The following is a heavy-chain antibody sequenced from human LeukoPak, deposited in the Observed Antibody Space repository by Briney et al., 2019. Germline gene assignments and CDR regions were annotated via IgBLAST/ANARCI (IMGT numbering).Heavy chain of an antibody. J-gene: IGHJ4*02. V-gene: IGHV1-2*02. CDR2: INPNSGGT. CDR1: GYTFTGYY. D-gene: IGHD3-16*02. Sequence: ASVTVSCKAPGYTFTGYYMHWVRQAPGQGLEWMGWINPNSGGTNYAQKFQGRVTMTRDTSISTAYMELSRLRSDDTAVYYCARGVIYDYVWGSYRPLTFDYWGQGTLSPSPQ. CDR3: ARGVIYDYVWGSYRPLTFDY.